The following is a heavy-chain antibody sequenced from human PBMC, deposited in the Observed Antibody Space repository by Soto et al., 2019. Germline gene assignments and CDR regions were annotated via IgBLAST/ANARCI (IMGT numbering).Heavy chain of an antibody. J-gene: IGHJ3*02. V-gene: IGHV3-33*06. CDR3: ANYADAFDI. Sequence: QVQLVESGGGEVQPGRSLRLSCAASGFTFSSYGMHWVRQAPGKGLEWVAVIWYDGSNKYYADSVKGRFTISRDNSKNTLYLQMNSLRAEDTAVYYCANYADAFDIWGQGTMVTVSS. CDR2: IWYDGSNK. CDR1: GFTFSSYG. D-gene: IGHD2-2*01.